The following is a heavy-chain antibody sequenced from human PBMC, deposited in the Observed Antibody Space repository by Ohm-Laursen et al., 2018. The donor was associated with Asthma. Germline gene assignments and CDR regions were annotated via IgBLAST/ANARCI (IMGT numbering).Heavy chain of an antibody. V-gene: IGHV3-33*01. D-gene: IGHD2-21*02. CDR2: IWYDGSNK. CDR3: ARSYCGGDCYISYFQH. CDR1: GFTFSSYG. J-gene: IGHJ1*01. Sequence: SLRLSCTASGFTFSSYGMHWVRQAPGKGLKWVAVIWYDGSNKYYADSVKGRFTISRDNSKNTLYLQMNSLRAEDTAVYYCARSYCGGDCYISYFQHWGQGTLVTVSS.